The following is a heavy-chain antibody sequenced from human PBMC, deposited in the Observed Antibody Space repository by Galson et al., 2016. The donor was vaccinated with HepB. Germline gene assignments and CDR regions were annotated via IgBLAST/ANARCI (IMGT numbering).Heavy chain of an antibody. J-gene: IGHJ6*04. D-gene: IGHD3-10*01. CDR2: VSYDGYST. Sequence: SLRLSCAASGFFFSNYGMHWVRQAPGKGLAWVAVVSYDGYSTYYADSVKGRFTVSRDNSKTTMYLQMNSLRVEDTAVYYCAKDVYTSGSEYGMDVWGEGTTVTASS. CDR1: GFFFSNYG. CDR3: AKDVYTSGSEYGMDV. V-gene: IGHV3-30*18.